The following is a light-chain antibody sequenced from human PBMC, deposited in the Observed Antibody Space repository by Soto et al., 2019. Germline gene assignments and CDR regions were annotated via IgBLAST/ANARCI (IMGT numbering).Light chain of an antibody. CDR3: QQYNGP. J-gene: IGKJ1*01. V-gene: IGKV1-5*03. CDR1: QSISSW. CDR2: KAS. Sequence: DIQMTQSPSTLSASVGDRVTITCRASQSISSWLAWYQQKPGKAPKLLIYKASSLESGVPSRFSGSGSGTEFILTFSSLQPDDFATYYCQQYNGPFCQGNKVEIK.